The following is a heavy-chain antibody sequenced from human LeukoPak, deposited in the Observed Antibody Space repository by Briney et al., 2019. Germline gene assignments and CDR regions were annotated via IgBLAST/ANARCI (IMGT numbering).Heavy chain of an antibody. CDR1: GGSISNKY. V-gene: IGHV4-59*12. CDR2: IYYSGSTNY. Sequence: SETLSLTCTVSGGSISNKYWSWVRQPPGKGLEWIGCIYYSGSTNYNYNPSLKSRVTISVDTSKNQFSLRLSSVTAVDTAVYYCARIGPILGAAWVDYWGQGTLVSVSS. D-gene: IGHD3-3*02. J-gene: IGHJ4*02. CDR3: ARIGPILGAAWVDY.